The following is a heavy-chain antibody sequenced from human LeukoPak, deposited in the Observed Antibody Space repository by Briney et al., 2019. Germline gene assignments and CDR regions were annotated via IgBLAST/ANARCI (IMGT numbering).Heavy chain of an antibody. J-gene: IGHJ4*02. CDR1: GGSFSGYY. V-gene: IGHV4-34*01. CDR3: ARESGSYYYLRLDY. Sequence: SETLSLTCAVYGGSFSGYYWSWIRQPPGKGLEWIGEINHSGSTNYNPSLKSRVTISVDTPENQFSLKLSSVTAADTAVYYCARESGSYYYLRLDYWGQGTLVTVSS. D-gene: IGHD1-26*01. CDR2: INHSGST.